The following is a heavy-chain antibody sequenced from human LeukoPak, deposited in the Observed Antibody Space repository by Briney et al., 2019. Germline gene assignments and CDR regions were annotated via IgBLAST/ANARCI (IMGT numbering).Heavy chain of an antibody. CDR3: AKDRLLLARGVIDAFDI. V-gene: IGHV3-30*18. Sequence: PGGSLRLSCAASGFTFSTYGMHWVRQAPGKGLEWVAVISYDGDNKYFADSVKGRFTISRDNSKDTLYLQMNSLRAEDTAVHYCAKDRLLLARGVIDAFDIWGQGTMVTVSS. D-gene: IGHD3-10*01. J-gene: IGHJ3*02. CDR1: GFTFSTYG. CDR2: ISYDGDNK.